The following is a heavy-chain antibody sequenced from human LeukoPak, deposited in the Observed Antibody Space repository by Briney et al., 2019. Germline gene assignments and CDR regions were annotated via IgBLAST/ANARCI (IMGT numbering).Heavy chain of an antibody. CDR3: ARGIRTNWYFDL. CDR1: GYTFTGYY. Sequence: ASVKVSCKASGYTFTGYYIHWVRQAPGQGLEWMGWINPNSGGTNYAQKFQSRVTMTRDTSISTAYMKLRRLRSDDTAVYYCARGIRTNWYFDLWGRGTLVTVSS. D-gene: IGHD3-16*01. CDR2: INPNSGGT. J-gene: IGHJ2*01. V-gene: IGHV1-2*02.